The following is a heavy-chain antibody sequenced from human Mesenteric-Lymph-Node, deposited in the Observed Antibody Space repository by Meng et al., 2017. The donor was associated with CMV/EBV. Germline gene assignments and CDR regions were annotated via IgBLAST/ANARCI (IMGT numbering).Heavy chain of an antibody. Sequence: GESLKISCAASGFTFSSYSMNWVRQAPGKGVEWVSSISSSSSYIYYADSVKGRFTISRDNAKNSLYLQMNSLRAEDTAVYYCARGGYYDFWSGHYYYYGMDVWGQGTTVTVSS. CDR1: GFTFSSYS. CDR3: ARGGYYDFWSGHYYYYGMDV. J-gene: IGHJ6*02. V-gene: IGHV3-21*01. CDR2: ISSSSSYI. D-gene: IGHD3-3*01.